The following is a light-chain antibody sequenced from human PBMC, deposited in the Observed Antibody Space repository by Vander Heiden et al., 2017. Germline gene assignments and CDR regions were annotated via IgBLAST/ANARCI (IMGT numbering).Light chain of an antibody. J-gene: IGKJ4*01. CDR2: DAS. Sequence: MTQPLSFLSASVGDRVTITCQASQDSSNYLNWYQQKPGKAPKLLIYDASNLETGVPSRFSGSGSGTDFTFTISSLQPEDIATYYCQQYDNLPLTFGGGTKVEIK. CDR1: QDSSNY. CDR3: QQYDNLPLT. V-gene: IGKV1-33*01.